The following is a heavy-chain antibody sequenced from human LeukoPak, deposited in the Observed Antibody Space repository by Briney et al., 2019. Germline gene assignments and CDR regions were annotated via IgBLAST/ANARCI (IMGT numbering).Heavy chain of an antibody. D-gene: IGHD6-19*01. CDR3: ARTSSGWYQRYYFDY. V-gene: IGHV1-2*02. CDR2: INPNSGGT. Sequence: ASVKVSCKASGYTFTGYYMHWVRQAPGQGLEWMGWINPNSGGTNYAQKFQGRVTMTRGTSISTAYMELSRLRSDDTAVYYCARTSSGWYQRYYFDYWGQGTLVTVSS. J-gene: IGHJ4*02. CDR1: GYTFTGYY.